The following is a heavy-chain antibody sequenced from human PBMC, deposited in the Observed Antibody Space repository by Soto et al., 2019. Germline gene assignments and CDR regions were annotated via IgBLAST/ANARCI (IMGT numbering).Heavy chain of an antibody. V-gene: IGHV3-21*01. D-gene: IGHD2-8*02. CDR1: GFTFSNYN. J-gene: IGHJ6*02. CDR2: ITSAGSYI. CDR3: ARGILGGVRIDYGMDV. Sequence: ESGGGLVKPGGSLRLSCAASGFTFSNYNMNWVRQPPGKGLEWVSSITSAGSYIYYAESLKGRVTISRDNAKNSLFLQMNSLRAEDTALYFCARGILGGVRIDYGMDVWGQGTTVTVSS.